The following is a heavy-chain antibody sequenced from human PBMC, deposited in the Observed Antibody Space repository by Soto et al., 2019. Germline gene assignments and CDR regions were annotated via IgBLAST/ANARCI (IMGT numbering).Heavy chain of an antibody. V-gene: IGHV1-18*01. J-gene: IGHJ4*02. CDR1: GYNFNTYG. CDR2: ISVNSGTT. D-gene: IGHD3-22*01. CDR3: ARSDTSGHYSDY. Sequence: ASVKVSCKASGYNFNTYGITWVRQAPGQGLEWMGWISVNSGTTNYAQKIQGRVTMTTDTSSSTAFMELRSLRSDDTAVYYCARSDTSGHYSDYWGQGTLVTVSS.